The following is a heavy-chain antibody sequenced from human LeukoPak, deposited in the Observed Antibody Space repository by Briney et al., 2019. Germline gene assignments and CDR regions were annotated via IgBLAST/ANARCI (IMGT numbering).Heavy chain of an antibody. CDR3: ARQPVPYYDFWSGYDPDYYYGMDV. J-gene: IGHJ6*02. Sequence: SETLSLTCTVSGGSISSYYWSWIRQPPGKGLEWIGYIYYSGSTNYNPSLKSRVTISVDTSKNQFSLKLSSVTAADTAVYYCARQPVPYYDFWSGYDPDYYYGMDVWGQGTTVTVSS. CDR1: GGSISSYY. V-gene: IGHV4-59*08. CDR2: IYYSGST. D-gene: IGHD3-3*01.